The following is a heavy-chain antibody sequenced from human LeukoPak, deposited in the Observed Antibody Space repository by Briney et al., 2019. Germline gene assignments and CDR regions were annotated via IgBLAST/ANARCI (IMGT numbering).Heavy chain of an antibody. V-gene: IGHV1-69*13. Sequence: GASVKVSCKASGYTFTSYGISWVRQAPGQGLEWMGGIIPIFGTANYAQKFQGRVTITADESTSTAYMELSSLRSEDTAVYYCARDSKLETNWFDPWGQGTLVTVSS. CDR2: IIPIFGTA. J-gene: IGHJ5*02. CDR3: ARDSKLETNWFDP. CDR1: GYTFTSYG. D-gene: IGHD3-3*01.